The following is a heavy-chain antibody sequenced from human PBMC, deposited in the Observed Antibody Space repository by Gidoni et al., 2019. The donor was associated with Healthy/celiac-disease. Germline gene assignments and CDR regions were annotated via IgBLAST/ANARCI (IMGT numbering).Heavy chain of an antibody. CDR3: ERERDSSGDMVYYYYGMDV. CDR1: GFTFRDSY. CDR2: ISSRGSTI. V-gene: IGHV3-11*01. Sequence: QVPLVESGGGLVKPGGSLSLPCAASGFTFRDSYMSWIRQAPGKGLEWVSYISSRGSTIDYADAGKGRFTISRDNAKNSLYLQMNSLRAEDTAGYYCERERDSSGDMVYYYYGMDVWGQGTTVTVSS. D-gene: IGHD3-22*01. J-gene: IGHJ6*02.